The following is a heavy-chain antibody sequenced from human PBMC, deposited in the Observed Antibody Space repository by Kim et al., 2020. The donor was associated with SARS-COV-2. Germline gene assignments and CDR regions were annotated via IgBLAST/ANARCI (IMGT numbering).Heavy chain of an antibody. V-gene: IGHV1-8*01. Sequence: ASVKVSCKASGYTFTSYDINWVRQATGQGLEWMGWMNPNSGNTGYAQKFQGRVTMTRNTSISTAYMELSSLRSEDTAVYYCARTYYYDSSGYPIDDYWGQGTLVTVSS. CDR3: ARTYYYDSSGYPIDDY. CDR2: MNPNSGNT. D-gene: IGHD3-22*01. CDR1: GYTFTSYD. J-gene: IGHJ4*02.